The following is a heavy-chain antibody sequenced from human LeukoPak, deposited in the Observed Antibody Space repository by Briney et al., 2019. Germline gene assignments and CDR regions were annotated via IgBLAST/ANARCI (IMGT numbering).Heavy chain of an antibody. CDR2: INPNSGGT. CDR1: VYTFTGYY. Sequence: GASVKVSCKASVYTFTGYYMHWVRQGPGQGLEWMGWINPNSGGTNYAQKFQGRVTMTRDTSISTAYMELSRLRSDDTAVYYCARGLSYSSSWYWYYYYGMDVWGQGTTVTVSS. D-gene: IGHD6-13*01. J-gene: IGHJ6*02. V-gene: IGHV1-2*02. CDR3: ARGLSYSSSWYWYYYYGMDV.